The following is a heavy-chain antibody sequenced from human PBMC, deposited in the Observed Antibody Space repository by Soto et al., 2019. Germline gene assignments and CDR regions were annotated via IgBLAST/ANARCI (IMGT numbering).Heavy chain of an antibody. D-gene: IGHD1-26*01. J-gene: IGHJ5*02. Sequence: QVQLVQSGAEVKKPGASVKVSCKASGYTFIGYYIHWVRQAPGQGLEWMGRINPRSGETTYAQKFQGRLTMTRDTSISTAYMGLSSLRSDDTAVYYCGRDGVGATPLGWFDPWGQGSLVTVPS. CDR1: GYTFIGYY. CDR2: INPRSGET. V-gene: IGHV1-2*06. CDR3: GRDGVGATPLGWFDP.